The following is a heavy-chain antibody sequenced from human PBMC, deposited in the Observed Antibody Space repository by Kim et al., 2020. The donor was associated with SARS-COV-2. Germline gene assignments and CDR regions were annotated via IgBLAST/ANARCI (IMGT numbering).Heavy chain of an antibody. CDR3: AKMGGQPPRWGGYYYYGMDV. CDR2: ISGSGGST. D-gene: IGHD1-26*01. Sequence: GGSLRLSCAASGFTFSSYAMSWVRQAPGKGLEWVSAISGSGGSTYYADSVKGRFTISRDNSKNTLYLQMNSLRAEDTAVYYCAKMGGQPPRWGGYYYYGMDVWGQGTTVTVSS. CDR1: GFTFSSYA. V-gene: IGHV3-23*01. J-gene: IGHJ6*02.